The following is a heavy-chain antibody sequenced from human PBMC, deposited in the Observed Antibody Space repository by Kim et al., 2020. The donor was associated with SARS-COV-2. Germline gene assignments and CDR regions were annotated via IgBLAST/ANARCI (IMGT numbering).Heavy chain of an antibody. CDR3: ARDRGEQQLVLSIDY. CDR1: GFTFSSYA. D-gene: IGHD6-13*01. Sequence: GGSLRLSCAASGFTFSSYAMHWVRQAPGKGLEWVAVISYDGSNKYYADSVKGRFTISRDNSKNTLYLQMNSLRAEDTAVYYCARDRGEQQLVLSIDYWGQGTLVTVSS. CDR2: ISYDGSNK. J-gene: IGHJ4*02. V-gene: IGHV3-30-3*01.